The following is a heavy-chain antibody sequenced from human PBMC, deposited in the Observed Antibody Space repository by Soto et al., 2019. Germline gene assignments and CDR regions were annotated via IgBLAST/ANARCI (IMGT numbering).Heavy chain of an antibody. D-gene: IGHD3-22*01. CDR2: IIPIFGTA. Sequence: SVKVSCKASGGTYSSYAISWVRQAPGQGLEWMGGIIPIFGTANYAQKFQGRVTITADESTGTAYMELSSLRSDDTAVYYCARGSGYYSYYYYGMDVWGQGTTVTVSS. V-gene: IGHV1-69*13. CDR3: ARGSGYYSYYYYGMDV. J-gene: IGHJ6*02. CDR1: GGTYSSYA.